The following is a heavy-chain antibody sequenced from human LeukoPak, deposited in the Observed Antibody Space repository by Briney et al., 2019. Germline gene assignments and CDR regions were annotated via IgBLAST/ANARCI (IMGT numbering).Heavy chain of an antibody. CDR2: ISGYQGST. Sequence: GASVKVSCKASGYTFTNYGITWVRQAPGQGLEWMGWISGYQGSTKYAQNFQGRVTMTIDTSTSTAYMDLRSLRSDDTAIYFCARSDLGTITAGPFYYWGQGTLVAVSS. D-gene: IGHD5-24*01. V-gene: IGHV1-18*01. J-gene: IGHJ4*02. CDR1: GYTFTNYG. CDR3: ARSDLGTITAGPFYY.